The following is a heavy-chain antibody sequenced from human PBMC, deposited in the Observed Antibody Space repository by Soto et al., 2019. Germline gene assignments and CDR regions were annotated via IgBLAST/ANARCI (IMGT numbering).Heavy chain of an antibody. V-gene: IGHV1-69*12. D-gene: IGHD3-16*01. Sequence: QVQLVQSGAEVKKPGSSVKVSCKASGGTFSSYAISWVRQAPGQGLEWMGGIIPIFGTANYSQKFQGRVTITADESTSTAYMERSSLRSEDTAVYYWARGWGYLPSNWFDPWGQGTLVTVSS. CDR2: IIPIFGTA. CDR1: GGTFSSYA. CDR3: ARGWGYLPSNWFDP. J-gene: IGHJ5*02.